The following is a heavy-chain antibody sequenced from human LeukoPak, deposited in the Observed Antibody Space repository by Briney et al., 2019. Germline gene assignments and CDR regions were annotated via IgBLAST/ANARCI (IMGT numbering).Heavy chain of an antibody. CDR1: GGSISSGGYY. Sequence: SQTLSLTCTVSGGSISSGGYYWSWIRQHPGTGLEWIGYIYYSGSTYYNPSLKSRVTISVDTSKNQFSLKLSSVTAADTAVYYCARAAMVEYYYGMDVWGQGTTVTVSS. CDR3: ARAAMVEYYYGMDV. D-gene: IGHD5-18*01. J-gene: IGHJ6*02. CDR2: IYYSGST. V-gene: IGHV4-31*03.